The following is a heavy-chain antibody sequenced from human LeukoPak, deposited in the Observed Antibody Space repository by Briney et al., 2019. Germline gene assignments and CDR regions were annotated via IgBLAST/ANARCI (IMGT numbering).Heavy chain of an antibody. CDR2: IYYSGST. V-gene: IGHV4-39*01. D-gene: IGHD4-23*01. Sequence: SETLSLTCTVSGGSISSSSYYWGWIRQPPGKGLEWIGSIYYSGSTYYNPSLKSRVTISVDTSKNQFSLKLSSVTAADTAVYYCARPIPGGNRWDPFDYWGQGTLVTASS. J-gene: IGHJ4*02. CDR3: ARPIPGGNRWDPFDY. CDR1: GGSISSSSYY.